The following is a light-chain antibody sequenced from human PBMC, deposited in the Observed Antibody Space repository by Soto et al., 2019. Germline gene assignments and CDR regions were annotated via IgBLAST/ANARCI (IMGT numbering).Light chain of an antibody. V-gene: IGLV2-14*01. CDR3: SSYTITSTYV. CDR1: SSDVGGYNY. J-gene: IGLJ1*01. Sequence: QSVLAQPASVSGSPGQSITISCTGTSSDVGGYNYVSWYQQHPGKAPKLMIYEVSDRPSGVSNRFSGSKSGNTASLTISGLQAEDEADYYWSSYTITSTYVFGTGTKVTVL. CDR2: EVS.